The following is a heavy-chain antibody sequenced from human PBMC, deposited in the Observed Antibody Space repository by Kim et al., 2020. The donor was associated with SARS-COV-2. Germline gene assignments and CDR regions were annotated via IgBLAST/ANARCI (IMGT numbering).Heavy chain of an antibody. CDR3: ARNPHDSSSWYPYYYYGMDV. V-gene: IGHV1-69*13. CDR2: IIPIFGTA. Sequence: SVKVSCKASGGTFSSYAISWVRQAPGQGLEWMGGIIPIFGTANYAQKFQGRVTITADESTSTAYMELSSLRSEDTAVYYCARNPHDSSSWYPYYYYGMDVWGQGTTVTVSS. D-gene: IGHD6-13*01. J-gene: IGHJ6*02. CDR1: GGTFSSYA.